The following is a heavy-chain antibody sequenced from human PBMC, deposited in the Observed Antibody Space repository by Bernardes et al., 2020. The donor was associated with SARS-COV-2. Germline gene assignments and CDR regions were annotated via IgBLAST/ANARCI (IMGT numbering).Heavy chain of an antibody. Sequence: SVKVSCQVSGYTLPELSMHWVRQAPGNGREWMGGFDPEDGETIYAQKFQGRVTMTEDTSTDTAYMGLSSLSSEDTAVYYCATPAGYGGDPGWFDPWGQVTLVTVSS. CDR1: GYTLPELS. CDR2: FDPEDGET. D-gene: IGHD6-25*01. J-gene: IGHJ5*02. V-gene: IGHV1-24*01. CDR3: ATPAGYGGDPGWFDP.